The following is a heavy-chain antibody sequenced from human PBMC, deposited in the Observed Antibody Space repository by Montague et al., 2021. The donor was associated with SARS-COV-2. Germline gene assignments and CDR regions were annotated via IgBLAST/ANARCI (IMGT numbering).Heavy chain of an antibody. CDR3: ARTSASSDY. J-gene: IGHJ4*02. Sequence: CAISGDSVSRNRAAWNWIRQSPSRGLEWLGRTYYRSKWYNDYAVSVKSRITINPDTSKNQISLQLNSVTPEDTVVYYCARTSASSDYWGQGTLVTVSS. CDR1: GDSVSRNRAA. CDR2: TYYRSKWYN. D-gene: IGHD1-26*01. V-gene: IGHV6-1*01.